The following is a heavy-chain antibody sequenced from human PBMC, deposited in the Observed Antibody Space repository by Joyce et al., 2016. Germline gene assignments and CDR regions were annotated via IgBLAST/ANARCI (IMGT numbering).Heavy chain of an antibody. Sequence: QVQLMQSGAEVKKPGASVRVSCKASGYTFTAYFVHWVRQAPGQGLEWMGRINPRNGGTDYAQRFQGRVTMTRDTSISTAYMELSRLRYDDTVVFYCAAVVEPILYWGQGTLVTVSS. CDR2: INPRNGGT. CDR1: GYTFTAYF. V-gene: IGHV1-2*05. J-gene: IGHJ4*02. D-gene: IGHD2-15*01. CDR3: AAVVEPILY.